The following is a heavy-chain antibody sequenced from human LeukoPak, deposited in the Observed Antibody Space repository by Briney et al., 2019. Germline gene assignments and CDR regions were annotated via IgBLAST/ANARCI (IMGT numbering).Heavy chain of an antibody. Sequence: PGGSLRLSCAASGFTFSSYWMHWVRQAPGKGLVWVSRINTDGSSTSYADSVKGRFTISRDNAKNTLDLQMNSLRAEDTAVYYCARGGRGYSYGYAYWGQGTLVTVSS. D-gene: IGHD5-18*01. CDR1: GFTFSSYW. CDR3: ARGGRGYSYGYAY. V-gene: IGHV3-74*01. J-gene: IGHJ4*02. CDR2: INTDGSST.